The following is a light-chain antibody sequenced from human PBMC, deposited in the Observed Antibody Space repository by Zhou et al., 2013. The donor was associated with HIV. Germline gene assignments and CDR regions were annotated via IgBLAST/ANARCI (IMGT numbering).Light chain of an antibody. Sequence: EIVMTQSPATLSVSPGERATLSCRASQSVYNNLAWYQQKPGQAPKLLLSRASTRATGIPDRFSGSGSGTDFTLTISRLEPVDFAVYYCQQYDTLPPTFGQGTKVEIK. CDR2: RAS. CDR3: QQYDTLPPT. J-gene: IGKJ1*01. V-gene: IGKV3D-15*01. CDR1: QSVYNN.